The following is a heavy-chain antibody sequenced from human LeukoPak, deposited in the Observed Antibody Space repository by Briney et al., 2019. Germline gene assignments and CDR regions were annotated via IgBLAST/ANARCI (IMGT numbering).Heavy chain of an antibody. J-gene: IGHJ4*02. CDR2: INHSGST. CDR1: GGSFSGYY. Sequence: SSETLSLTCAVYGGSFSGYYWSWIRQPPGKGLEWIGEINHSGSTNYNPSLKSRVTISVDTSKNQFSLKLNSVTAADTAVYYCATWGNNRSFDYWGQGTLVTVSS. D-gene: IGHD2/OR15-2a*01. CDR3: ATWGNNRSFDY. V-gene: IGHV4-34*01.